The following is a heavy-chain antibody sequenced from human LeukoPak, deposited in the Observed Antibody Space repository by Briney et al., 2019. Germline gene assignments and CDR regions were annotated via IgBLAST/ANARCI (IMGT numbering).Heavy chain of an antibody. CDR1: GGTFSSYA. CDR2: IIPIFGTA. Sequence: GASVKVSCKASGGTFSSYAISWVRQAPGQGLEWMGRIIPIFGTANYAQKFQGRVTITTDESTSTAYMELSSLRSEDTAVYYCARVYGDYGEAFDIWGQGTMVTVSS. CDR3: ARVYGDYGEAFDI. D-gene: IGHD4-17*01. J-gene: IGHJ3*02. V-gene: IGHV1-69*05.